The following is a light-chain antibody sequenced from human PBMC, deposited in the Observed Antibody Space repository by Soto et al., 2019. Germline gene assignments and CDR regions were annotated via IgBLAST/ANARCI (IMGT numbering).Light chain of an antibody. J-gene: IGKJ1*01. CDR1: QSVSSSY. CDR3: QQYGSSSWT. Sequence: EIVLTQSPGTLSLSPGERATLSCRASQSVSSSYLAWYQQKPGQAPRLLIYGTSSRATAMPDRFSGSGSGTDFTLTISRLEPEDFAVYYCQQYGSSSWTFGQGPKVEIK. CDR2: GTS. V-gene: IGKV3-20*01.